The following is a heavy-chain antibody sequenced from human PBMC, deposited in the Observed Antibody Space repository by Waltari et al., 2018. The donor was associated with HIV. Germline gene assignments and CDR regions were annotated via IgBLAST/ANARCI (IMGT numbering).Heavy chain of an antibody. J-gene: IGHJ6*02. D-gene: IGHD1-26*01. CDR3: ARDPRSSGYYGMDV. CDR1: GLTVSSNY. Sequence: EVQLVESGGGLIEPGGSLRLSCAASGLTVSSNYMSWVRQAPGKGREWVSVIYSGGSGYYADSVKGRFTISRDNSKNTLSLHMNSLGPEDTAVYYCARDPRSSGYYGMDVWGQGTTVTVSS. CDR2: IYSGGSG. V-gene: IGHV3-53*01.